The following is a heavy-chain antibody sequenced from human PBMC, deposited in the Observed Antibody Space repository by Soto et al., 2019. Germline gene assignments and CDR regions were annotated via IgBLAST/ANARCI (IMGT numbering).Heavy chain of an antibody. Sequence: SETLSLTCTVSGGSISSSSYYWGWIRQPPGKGLEWIGSINHSGSTNYNPSLKSRVTISVDTSKNQFSLKLSSVTAADTAVYYCARSTKRRQADYWGQGTLVTVSS. CDR2: INHSGST. CDR1: GGSISSSSYY. CDR3: ARSTKRRQADY. V-gene: IGHV4-39*01. J-gene: IGHJ4*02.